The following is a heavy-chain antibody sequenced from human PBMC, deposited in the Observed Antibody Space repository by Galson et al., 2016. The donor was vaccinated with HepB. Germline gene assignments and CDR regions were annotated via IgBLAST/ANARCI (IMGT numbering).Heavy chain of an antibody. J-gene: IGHJ4*02. CDR1: GFNLSSYD. CDR3: ARDKVREGESSPFDY. D-gene: IGHD3-10*01. V-gene: IGHV3-33*01. CDR2: IWYDGSHK. Sequence: SLRLSCAASGFNLSSYDIHWVRQAPGKGLEWVAVIWYDGSHKYYADSVKGRFTISRDRSKNTMYLQMDSLRAEDTAVYYCARDKVREGESSPFDYWGQGTRVTVSS.